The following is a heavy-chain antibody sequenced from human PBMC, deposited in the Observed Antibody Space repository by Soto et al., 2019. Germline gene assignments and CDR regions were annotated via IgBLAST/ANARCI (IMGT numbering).Heavy chain of an antibody. CDR2: IYYSGST. CDR1: GGSISSSSYY. CDR3: ARAETTVTTFDY. D-gene: IGHD4-17*01. J-gene: IGHJ4*02. Sequence: SETLSLTCTVSGGSISSSSYYWGWIRQPPGKGLEWIGYIYYSGSTYYNPSLKSRVTISVDTSKNQFSLKLSSVTAADTAVYYCARAETTVTTFDYWGQGTLVTVSS. V-gene: IGHV4-39*07.